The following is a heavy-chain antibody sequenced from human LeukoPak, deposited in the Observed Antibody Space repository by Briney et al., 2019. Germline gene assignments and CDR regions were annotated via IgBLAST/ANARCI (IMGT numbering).Heavy chain of an antibody. D-gene: IGHD5-18*01. V-gene: IGHV1-69*13. CDR2: IIPIFGSA. J-gene: IGHJ4*02. CDR1: GGTFSSYA. Sequence: GASVKVSCKASGGTFSSYAISWVRQAPGQGLEWVGGIIPIFGSANYAQKFQGRVTITADESTSTAYMELSSLRSEDTAVYYCARGAGAVVDTAMVFDYWGQGTLVTVSS. CDR3: ARGAGAVVDTAMVFDY.